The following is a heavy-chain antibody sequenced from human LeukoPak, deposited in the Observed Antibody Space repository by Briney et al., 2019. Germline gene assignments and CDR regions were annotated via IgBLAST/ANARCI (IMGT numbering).Heavy chain of an antibody. J-gene: IGHJ3*02. V-gene: IGHV1-69*05. D-gene: IGHD3-10*01. Sequence: SVKVSCKASGGTFSSYAISWVRQAPGQGLEWMGGIIPIFGTAQYAQKFQGRVTITTDESTSTAYMEMSSRRSEDTAVYYSARDRYTYYYGSGSYNAFDIWGQGTMVTVSS. CDR1: GGTFSSYA. CDR2: IIPIFGTA. CDR3: ARDRYTYYYGSGSYNAFDI.